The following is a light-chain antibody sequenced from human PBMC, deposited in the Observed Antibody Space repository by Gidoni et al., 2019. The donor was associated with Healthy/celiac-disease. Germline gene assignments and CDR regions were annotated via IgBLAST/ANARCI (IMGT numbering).Light chain of an antibody. V-gene: IGLV8-61*01. CDR1: SDSVSTSYY. J-gene: IGLJ3*02. CDR2: STN. CDR3: VLYVGSGISG. Sequence: QSVVSQEPSFSVSPGGTVTLTCSLSSDSVSTSYYPSWYQQTPGQAPRTLIDSTNTRSSGVPDRFSGSILGNKAALTITGDQADDESDYYCVLYVGSGISGFGRGTKLTVL.